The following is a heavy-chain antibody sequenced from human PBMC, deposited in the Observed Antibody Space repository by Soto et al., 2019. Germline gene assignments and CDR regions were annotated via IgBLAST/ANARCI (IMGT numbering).Heavy chain of an antibody. D-gene: IGHD3-10*01. CDR1: GFTFSSYA. CDR2: ISGSGGRT. Sequence: PGGSLRLSCAPAGFTFSSYAMGWVRQPQGKGLEWVPAISGSGGRTYYADSVKGRDTISRDNSKNTLYLQMNSLRAEHPAVYYCASEARGYFDYWGQGTLVTVSS. CDR3: ASEARGYFDY. V-gene: IGHV3-23*01. J-gene: IGHJ4*02.